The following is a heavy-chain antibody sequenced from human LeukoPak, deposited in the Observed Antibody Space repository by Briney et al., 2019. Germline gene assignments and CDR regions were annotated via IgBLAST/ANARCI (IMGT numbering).Heavy chain of an antibody. D-gene: IGHD1-26*01. J-gene: IGHJ6*02. CDR1: GFTFSSYS. CDR2: ISSSSYI. CDR3: ARDPSIVGATRDYYYYYGMDV. Sequence: KSGGSLRLSCAASGFTFSSYSMNWVRQAPGKGLEWVSSISSSSYIYYADSVKGRFTISRDNAKNSLYLQMNSLRAEDTAVYYCARDPSIVGATRDYYYYYGMDVWGQGTTVTVSS. V-gene: IGHV3-21*01.